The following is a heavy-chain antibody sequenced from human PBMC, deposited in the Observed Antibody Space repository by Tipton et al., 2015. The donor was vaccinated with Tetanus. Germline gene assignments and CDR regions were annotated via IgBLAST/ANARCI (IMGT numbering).Heavy chain of an antibody. D-gene: IGHD3-10*01. CDR3: ARGVWFGPGPKYYFDY. CDR2: IYSSGST. V-gene: IGHV4-4*07. J-gene: IGHJ4*02. CDR1: GGSINNYY. Sequence: TLSLTCTVSGGSINNYYWSWIRQPAGKGLEWIGRIYSSGSTHYNPSLKSRVTMSLDTSKTQFSLRLSSVTAADTAVYFCARGVWFGPGPKYYFDYWGQGTLVTVSS.